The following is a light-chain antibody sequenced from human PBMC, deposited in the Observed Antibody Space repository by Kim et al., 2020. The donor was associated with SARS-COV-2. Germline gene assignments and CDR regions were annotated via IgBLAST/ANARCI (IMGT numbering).Light chain of an antibody. V-gene: IGLV2-8*01. J-gene: IGLJ1*01. CDR2: DVN. CDR3: SSYAGTNNFYG. CDR1: ISDVGGYNY. Sequence: QCVTISCTGTISDVGGYNYGSWHQQHPGKAPKLIIYDVNKRPSGVLNRFSGSKSGNTASLTVSGLQAEDEADYYCSSYAGTNNFYGSGTGTKVTVL.